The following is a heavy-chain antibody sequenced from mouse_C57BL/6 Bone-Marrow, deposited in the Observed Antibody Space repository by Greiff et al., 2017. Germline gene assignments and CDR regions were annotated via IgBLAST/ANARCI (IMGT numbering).Heavy chain of an antibody. CDR1: EYEFPSHD. CDR3: ARHSNSYGSSYDWYFDV. J-gene: IGHJ1*03. Sequence: EVQLMESGGGLVQPGESLKLSCESNEYEFPSHDMSWVRKTPEKRLELVAAINSDGGSTYYPDTMERRFIISRDNTKKTLYLQMSSLRSEDTALYYCARHSNSYGSSYDWYFDVWGTGTTVTVSS. CDR2: INSDGGST. V-gene: IGHV5-2*01. D-gene: IGHD1-1*01.